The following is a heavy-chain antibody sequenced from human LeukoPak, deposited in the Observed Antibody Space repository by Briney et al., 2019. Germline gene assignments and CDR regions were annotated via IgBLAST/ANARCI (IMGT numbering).Heavy chain of an antibody. CDR3: ARDRTYYSDKSDQYYYYGLDA. CDR2: NNTAGSNI. V-gene: IGHV3-74*01. D-gene: IGHD3-22*01. J-gene: IGHJ6*02. Sequence: GGSLRLSCAASGFTFSNYWMHWVRQAPGKGLVWVSRNNTAGSNITYADSAEGRFTISRDNAKNTLYLQMNSLRADDTAVYFCARDRTYYSDKSDQYYYYGLDAWGQGTMVTISS. CDR1: GFTFSNYW.